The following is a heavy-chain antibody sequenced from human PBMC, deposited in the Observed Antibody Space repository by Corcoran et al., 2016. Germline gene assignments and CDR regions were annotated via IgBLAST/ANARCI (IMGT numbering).Heavy chain of an antibody. V-gene: IGHV3-30*18. CDR3: AKGGGYDSSGDPFDP. J-gene: IGHJ5*02. Sequence: QVQLVESGGGVVQPGRSLRLSCAASGFTFSSYGMHWVRQAPGKGLEWVAVISYDGSNKYYADSVKGRFTISRDNSKNTLYLQMNSLRAEDTDVYYCAKGGGYDSSGDPFDPWGQGTLVTVSS. CDR1: GFTFSSYG. CDR2: ISYDGSNK. D-gene: IGHD3-22*01.